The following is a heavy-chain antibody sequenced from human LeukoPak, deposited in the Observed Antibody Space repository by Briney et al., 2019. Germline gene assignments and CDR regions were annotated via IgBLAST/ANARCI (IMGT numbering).Heavy chain of an antibody. CDR3: ARVPTTVTTLDAFDI. CDR1: GFTFSSYW. D-gene: IGHD4-17*01. CDR2: ISSSSSYI. Sequence: GGSLRLSCAASGFTFSSYWMHWVRQAPGKGLEWVSSISSSSSYIYYADSVKGRFTISRDNAKNSLYLQMNSLRAEDTAVYYCARVPTTVTTLDAFDIWGQGTMVTVSS. J-gene: IGHJ3*02. V-gene: IGHV3-21*01.